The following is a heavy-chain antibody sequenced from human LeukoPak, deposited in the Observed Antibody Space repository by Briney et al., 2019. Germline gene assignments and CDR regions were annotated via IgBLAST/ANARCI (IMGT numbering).Heavy chain of an antibody. CDR1: GFTFSSYA. D-gene: IGHD2/OR15-2a*01. V-gene: IGHV3-23*01. CDR3: AKVRDPRRSFDTFDY. Sequence: GGSLRLSRAASGFTFSSYAMSWVRQAPGKGLEWVSAISGSGGSTYYADSVKGRFTISRDNSKNTLYLQMNSLRAEDTAVYYCAKVRDPRRSFDTFDYWGQGTLVTVSS. CDR2: ISGSGGST. J-gene: IGHJ4*02.